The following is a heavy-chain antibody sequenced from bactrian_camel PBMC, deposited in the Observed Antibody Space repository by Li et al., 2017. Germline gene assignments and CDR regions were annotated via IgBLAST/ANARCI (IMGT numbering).Heavy chain of an antibody. CDR3: AAEDQAPWDMGWICNYNS. CDR1: GYTLSGFC. Sequence: HVQLVESGGGSVDAGGSLRLSCAASGYTLSGFCMGWVRQAPGKEREGVAAIDTDGSTSYADSVKGRFTLSKDNAKNTLYLRMDNLKPEDTALYTCAAEDQAPWDMGWICNYNSWGQGTQVTVS. CDR2: IDTDGST. D-gene: IGHD3*01. V-gene: IGHV3S26*01. J-gene: IGHJ4*01.